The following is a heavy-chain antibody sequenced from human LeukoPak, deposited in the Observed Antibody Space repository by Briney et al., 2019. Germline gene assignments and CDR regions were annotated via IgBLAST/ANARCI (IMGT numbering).Heavy chain of an antibody. J-gene: IGHJ4*02. CDR1: GGSISSYY. CDR3: AGHHPRNTVDF. Sequence: SETLSLTCTVSGGSISSYYWRWIRQPPGKGLEWIAYISDIGSINYNPSLKSRVTISLGTSKNQFSLKLSSVTAADTAVYYCAGHHPRNTVDFWGQGTLVTVSS. D-gene: IGHD2/OR15-2a*01. V-gene: IGHV4-59*08. CDR2: ISDIGSI.